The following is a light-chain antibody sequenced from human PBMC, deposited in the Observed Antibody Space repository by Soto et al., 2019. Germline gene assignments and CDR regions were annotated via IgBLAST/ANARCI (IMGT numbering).Light chain of an antibody. Sequence: QSALTQPCSVSGSPGQSVTLSCTGTSSDVGGYNYVSWYQQYPGKAPKLMIYDVTKRPSGVPDRVSGSKSGNTASLSISGLQAEDEADYYCCSYAGTYIGYVFGSETKLTVL. CDR2: DVT. CDR3: CSYAGTYIGYV. CDR1: SSDVGGYNY. V-gene: IGLV2-11*01. J-gene: IGLJ1*01.